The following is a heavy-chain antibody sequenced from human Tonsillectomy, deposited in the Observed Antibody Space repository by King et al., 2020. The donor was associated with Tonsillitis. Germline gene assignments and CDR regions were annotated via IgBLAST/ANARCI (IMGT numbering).Heavy chain of an antibody. D-gene: IGHD6-13*01. CDR1: GYTFTAYG. CDR3: ARLRIAAAAIDWFDP. CDR2: ISPYNGNT. J-gene: IGHJ5*02. Sequence: QLVQSGAEVKKPGASVKVSCKTSGYTFTAYGISWVRQAPGQGLEWMGWISPYNGNTNYAQKLQGRVTMTKEPSTSTAYMELRNLRSDDTAVYYCARLRIAAAAIDWFDPWGQGTLVTVSS. V-gene: IGHV1-18*01.